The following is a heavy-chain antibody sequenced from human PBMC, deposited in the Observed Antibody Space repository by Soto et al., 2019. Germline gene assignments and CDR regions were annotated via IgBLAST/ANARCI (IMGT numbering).Heavy chain of an antibody. J-gene: IGHJ4*02. Sequence: LRLSCVASGFNLSHPWMTWVRQAAGKGLEWVGRIKSKTDGGTADYAAPVKGRATISRDDSKNTVYLQMNSLKTEDTAVYYCTTGIYYDILTGYHNVAYWGQGALVTVSS. CDR2: IKSKTDGGTA. V-gene: IGHV3-15*01. D-gene: IGHD3-9*01. CDR1: GFNLSHPW. CDR3: TTGIYYDILTGYHNVAY.